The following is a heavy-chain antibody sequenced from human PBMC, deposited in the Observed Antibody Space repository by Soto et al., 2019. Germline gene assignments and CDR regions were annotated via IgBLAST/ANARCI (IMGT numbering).Heavy chain of an antibody. CDR2: ISNDGSNK. CDR3: ERGFGNYWAFDY. V-gene: IGHV3-30*03. J-gene: IGHJ4*02. D-gene: IGHD1-26*01. Sequence: QVHLVESGGGVVQPGRSLRLSCAASGFSFSTYGMHWVRQAPGKGLEWVAFISNDGSNKYYADSVKGRFTISRDNSKNTQYLQMNSLRAEDTAVYYCERGFGNYWAFDYWGQGTLVTVSS. CDR1: GFSFSTYG.